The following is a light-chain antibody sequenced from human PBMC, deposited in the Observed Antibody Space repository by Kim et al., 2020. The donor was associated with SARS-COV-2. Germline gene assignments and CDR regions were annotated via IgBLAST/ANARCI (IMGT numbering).Light chain of an antibody. CDR3: LLYYGGAWV. CDR1: TGAVNSGYY. J-gene: IGLJ3*02. V-gene: IGLV7-43*01. Sequence: PGATVTLTCASSTGAVNSGYYPNWFQQQRGQAPRALIYDTTYTHSWTPARFSGSLLGGKAALTLSGVQPEDEADYFCLLYYGGAWVFGGGTQLTVL. CDR2: DTT.